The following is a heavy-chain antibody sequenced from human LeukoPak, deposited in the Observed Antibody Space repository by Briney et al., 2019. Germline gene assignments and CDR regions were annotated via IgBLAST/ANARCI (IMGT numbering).Heavy chain of an antibody. CDR3: VGGYYDSSGYAPLLFDY. CDR1: GGSISGYY. J-gene: IGHJ4*02. Sequence: SETLSLTCTVSGGSISGYYWSWIRQPPGKGLEWIGYIYYSGSTYYNPSLKSRVTISVDTSKNQFSLKLSSVTAADTAVYYCVGGYYDSSGYAPLLFDYWGQGTLVTVSS. V-gene: IGHV4-59*06. CDR2: IYYSGST. D-gene: IGHD3-22*01.